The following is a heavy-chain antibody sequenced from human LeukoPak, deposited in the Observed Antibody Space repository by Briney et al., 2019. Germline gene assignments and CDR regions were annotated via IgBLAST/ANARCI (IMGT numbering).Heavy chain of an antibody. J-gene: IGHJ4*02. CDR3: AKPGVSTGDY. V-gene: IGHV3-30*18. Sequence: GGSLRLSCAASGFTFSYYGMHWVRQAPGKGLEWVAIMSYDGSNKHYADSVKGRFTISRDNSKNTLYLQMNSLRAEDTAVYYCAKPGVSTGDYWGQGTLVTVSS. CDR1: GFTFSYYG. CDR2: MSYDGSNK. D-gene: IGHD4-11*01.